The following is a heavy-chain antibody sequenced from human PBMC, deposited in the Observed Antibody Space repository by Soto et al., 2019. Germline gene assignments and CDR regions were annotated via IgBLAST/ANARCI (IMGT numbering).Heavy chain of an antibody. CDR2: INAGNGNT. D-gene: IGHD2-2*01. CDR1: GYTFTSYA. CDR3: ARDIVVVPAATNWFDP. V-gene: IGHV1-3*01. J-gene: IGHJ5*02. Sequence: ASVKVSCKASGYTFTSYAMHWVRQAPGQRLEWMGWINAGNGNTKYSQKFQGRVTITRDTSASTAYMELSSLRSEDTAVYYCARDIVVVPAATNWFDPWGQGTLVTVSS.